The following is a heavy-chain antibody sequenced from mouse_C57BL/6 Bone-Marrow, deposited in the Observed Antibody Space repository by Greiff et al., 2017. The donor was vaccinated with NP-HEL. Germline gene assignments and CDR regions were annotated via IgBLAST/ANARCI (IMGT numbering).Heavy chain of an antibody. CDR3: ARSGVEDYYFDY. CDR2: INPSNGGT. D-gene: IGHD1-1*01. CDR1: GYTFTSYW. V-gene: IGHV1-53*01. Sequence: QVQLQQPGPELVKPGASVKLSCKASGYTFTSYWMHWVKQRPGQGLEWIGNINPSNGGTNYNEKFKSKATLTVDKSSSTAYMQLSSLTCEDSAVYSGARSGVEDYYFDYWGQGTTLTVSS. J-gene: IGHJ2*01.